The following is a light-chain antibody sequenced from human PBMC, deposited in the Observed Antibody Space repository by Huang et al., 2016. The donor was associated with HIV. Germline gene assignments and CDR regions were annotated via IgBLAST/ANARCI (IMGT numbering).Light chain of an antibody. V-gene: IGKV3-11*01. CDR3: QHRSSWSLT. CDR2: DAS. J-gene: IGKJ4*01. Sequence: EIVLTQSPATLSFSPGARATLPCRASQSVSDYLAWYQQKPGQAPRLLIYDASNRATGIPARCSGSGSGTDFTLTIDSLEPEDFAVYYCQHRSSWSLTFGGGTKVEIK. CDR1: QSVSDY.